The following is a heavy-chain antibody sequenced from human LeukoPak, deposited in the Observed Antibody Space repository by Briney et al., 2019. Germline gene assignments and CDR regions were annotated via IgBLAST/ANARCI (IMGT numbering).Heavy chain of an antibody. J-gene: IGHJ4*02. CDR1: GYTFTGYY. CDR3: ARGGDYYDGSGYFAFDY. D-gene: IGHD3-22*01. Sequence: ASVKVSCKASGYTFTGYYMHWVRQAPGQGLEWMGWINPNSGGTNYAQKFQGRVTMTRDTSISTAYMELSRLRSDDTAVYYCARGGDYYDGSGYFAFDYWGQGTLVTVSS. V-gene: IGHV1-2*02. CDR2: INPNSGGT.